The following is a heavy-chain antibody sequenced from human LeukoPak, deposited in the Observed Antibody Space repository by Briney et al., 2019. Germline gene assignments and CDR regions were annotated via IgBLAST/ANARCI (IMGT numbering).Heavy chain of an antibody. D-gene: IGHD3-16*02. CDR3: ARGLYDYVWGSYRY. J-gene: IGHJ4*02. CDR2: MNPNSGNT. V-gene: IGHV1-8*01. Sequence: MNPNSGNTGYAQKFQGRVTMARNTSISTAYMELSSLRSEDTAVYYCARGLYDYVWGSYRYWGQGTLVTVSS.